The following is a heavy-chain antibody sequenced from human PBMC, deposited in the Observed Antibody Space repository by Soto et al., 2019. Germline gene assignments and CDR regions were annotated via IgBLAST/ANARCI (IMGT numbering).Heavy chain of an antibody. D-gene: IGHD3-9*01. J-gene: IGHJ6*02. CDR2: ISSSSSTI. V-gene: IGHV3-48*02. CDR1: VFTFSSYI. Sequence: GSLRLSCAASVFTFSSYIMNGVRQAPGKGLEWVSYISSSSSTIYYADSVKGRFTISRDNAKNSLYLQMNSLRDEDTAVYYCARERGGTYYDILTGWTYYYGMDVWGQGTTVTVSS. CDR3: ARERGGTYYDILTGWTYYYGMDV.